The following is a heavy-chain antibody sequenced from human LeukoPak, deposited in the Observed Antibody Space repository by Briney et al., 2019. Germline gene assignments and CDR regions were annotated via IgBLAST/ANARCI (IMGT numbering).Heavy chain of an antibody. CDR1: GFTFSSYG. V-gene: IGHV3-48*02. CDR3: ARDKSYAFDY. J-gene: IGHJ4*02. D-gene: IGHD2-2*01. Sequence: GGSLRLSCAASGFTFSSYGMHWVRQAPGKGLEWISYISSSSRTISYADSVKGRFTISSDNAKNSMYLQMNSLRDEDTAVYYCARDKSYAFDYWGQGTLVTVSS. CDR2: ISSSSRTI.